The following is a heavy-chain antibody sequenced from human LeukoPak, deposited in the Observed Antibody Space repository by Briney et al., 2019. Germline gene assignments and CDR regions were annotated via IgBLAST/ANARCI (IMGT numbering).Heavy chain of an antibody. D-gene: IGHD3-16*01. CDR1: GGSFSGYY. CDR3: ARSVCFDY. CDR2: ISHSGST. V-gene: IGHV4-34*01. Sequence: PSETLSLTCAVYGGSFSGYYWSWIRQPPGKGLEWIGEISHSGSTNYNPSLKSRVTISVDTSKNQFSLKLSSVTAADTAVYYCARSVCFDYWGQGTLVTVSS. J-gene: IGHJ4*02.